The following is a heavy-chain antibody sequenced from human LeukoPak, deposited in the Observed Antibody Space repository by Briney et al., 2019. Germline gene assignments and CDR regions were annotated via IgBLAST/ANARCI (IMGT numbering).Heavy chain of an antibody. CDR1: GFTFSDYY. Sequence: PGGSLRLSCAASGFTFSDYYMSWVRQAPGKGLEWVSYISSSGSTIDYADSVKGRFTISRDNAKNSLYLQMNSLRAEDTAVYCCARFRLTVTTYAHLDYWGQGTLVTVSS. J-gene: IGHJ4*02. V-gene: IGHV3-11*01. CDR3: ARFRLTVTTYAHLDY. D-gene: IGHD4-17*01. CDR2: ISSSGSTI.